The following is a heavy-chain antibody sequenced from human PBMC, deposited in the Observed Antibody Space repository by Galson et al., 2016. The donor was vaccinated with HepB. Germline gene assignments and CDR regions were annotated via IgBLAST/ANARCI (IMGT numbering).Heavy chain of an antibody. CDR2: LSASGATT. V-gene: IGHV3-23*01. CDR1: TFTFGTYA. J-gene: IGHJ4*02. CDR3: AKVPYNSAWYAGFDD. D-gene: IGHD6-19*01. Sequence: SLRLSCAASTFTFGTYAMSWVRQAPGKGLEWVSLLSASGATTHYADSVKGRFTVSRDISKTTLYLQMNSLRAEDMALYYCAKVPYNSAWYAGFDDWGLGTLVTVSS.